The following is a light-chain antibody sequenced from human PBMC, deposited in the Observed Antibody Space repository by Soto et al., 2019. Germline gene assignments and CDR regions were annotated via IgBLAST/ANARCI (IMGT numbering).Light chain of an antibody. CDR1: SSDVGGYKY. CDR3: SSYTSRSTLV. CDR2: EVS. Sequence: QSVLTQPASVSGSPGQSITISCTGTSSDVGGYKYVSWYQQQSGKAPKLMIYEVSNRPSGVSNRFSGSKSGNTASLTISGLQAEDEADYYCSSYTSRSTLVFGGGTQLTVL. V-gene: IGLV2-14*01. J-gene: IGLJ7*01.